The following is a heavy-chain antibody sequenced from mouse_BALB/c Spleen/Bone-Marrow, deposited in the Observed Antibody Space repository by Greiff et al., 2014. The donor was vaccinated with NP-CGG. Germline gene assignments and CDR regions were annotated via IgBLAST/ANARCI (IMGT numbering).Heavy chain of an antibody. CDR2: LNPSNGHT. CDR1: GYTFTRYW. Sequence: VQLQQSGAELLKPGTSVKLSCKASGYTFTRYWMHWVKQRPGQGLEWIGELNPSNGHTNYNGKFKNKATVTVDKSSSTAYMQLSSPTSEDSAVYYCARMITARGFDYWGQGTLLTVSS. CDR3: ARMITARGFDY. J-gene: IGHJ2*01. V-gene: IGHV1S81*02. D-gene: IGHD2-4*01.